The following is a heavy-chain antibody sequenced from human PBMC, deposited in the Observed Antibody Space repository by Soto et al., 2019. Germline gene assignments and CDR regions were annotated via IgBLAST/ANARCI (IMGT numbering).Heavy chain of an antibody. D-gene: IGHD3-9*01. CDR1: GGSISSGGYY. Sequence: QVQLQESGPGLVKPSQTLSLTCTVSGGSISSGGYYWSWIRQHPGKGLEWIGYIYYSGSTYYNPSLKSRVTISVDTSKNQFSLKPSSVTAADTAVYYCARAPTVLRYFDWAPYYGMDVWGQGTTVTVSS. J-gene: IGHJ6*02. V-gene: IGHV4-31*03. CDR3: ARAPTVLRYFDWAPYYGMDV. CDR2: IYYSGST.